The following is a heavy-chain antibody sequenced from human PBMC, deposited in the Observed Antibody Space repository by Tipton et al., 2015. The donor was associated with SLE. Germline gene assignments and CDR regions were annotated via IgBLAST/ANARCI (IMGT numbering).Heavy chain of an antibody. CDR3: AKERTDCSNGVCFTNGFDI. D-gene: IGHD2-8*01. Sequence: GSLRLSCAASGFSFSTYPMSWVRQAPGKGLEWVSAISGNGGNTYYEDSVKGRFTISRDNFQNTLYLQMNSLRAEDTAAYYCAKERTDCSNGVCFTNGFDIWGQGTKVTVSS. CDR2: ISGNGGNT. CDR1: GFSFSTYP. J-gene: IGHJ3*02. V-gene: IGHV3-23*01.